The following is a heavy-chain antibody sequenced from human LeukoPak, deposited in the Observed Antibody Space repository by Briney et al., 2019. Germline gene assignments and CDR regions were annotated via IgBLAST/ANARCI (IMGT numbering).Heavy chain of an antibody. D-gene: IGHD1-26*01. CDR2: INHSGST. Sequence: PSETLSLTCTVSGGSISSYYWSWIRQPPGKGLEWIGEINHSGSTNYNPSLKSRVTISVDTSKNQFSLKLSSVTAADTAVYYCARGKWELLGEPLLDYWGQGTLVTVSS. CDR1: GGSISSYY. J-gene: IGHJ4*02. V-gene: IGHV4-34*01. CDR3: ARGKWELLGEPLLDY.